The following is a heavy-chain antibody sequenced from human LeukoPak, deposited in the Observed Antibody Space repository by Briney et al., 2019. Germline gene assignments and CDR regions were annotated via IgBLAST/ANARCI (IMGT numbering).Heavy chain of an antibody. CDR3: AREVVYCSGVSCPHDY. D-gene: IGHD2-15*01. CDR1: GYTFTGYY. J-gene: IGHJ4*02. V-gene: IGHV1-2*02. Sequence: ASVKVSCKASGYTFTGYYMHWVRQAPGQGLEWMGWITPNSGGTNYAQKFQGRVTMTRDTAISTAYMELSRLKSDDTAVYYCAREVVYCSGVSCPHDYWGQGTLVTVSS. CDR2: ITPNSGGT.